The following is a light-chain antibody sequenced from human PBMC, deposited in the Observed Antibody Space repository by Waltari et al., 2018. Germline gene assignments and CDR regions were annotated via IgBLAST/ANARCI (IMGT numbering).Light chain of an antibody. CDR2: DAS. CDR1: QDITSY. CDR3: QQYDTLPLT. Sequence: DIQMTQSPSSLSVSVGDRVTITCQASQDITSYLNWYQQRPGKAPKLLIYDASNLETGVPSRFSGSGSGTDVTFTISSLQPEDIATYYCQQYDTLPLTFGGGTKVDIK. V-gene: IGKV1-33*01. J-gene: IGKJ4*01.